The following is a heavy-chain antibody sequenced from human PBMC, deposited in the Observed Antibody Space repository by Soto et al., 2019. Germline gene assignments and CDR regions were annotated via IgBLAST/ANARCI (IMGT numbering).Heavy chain of an antibody. V-gene: IGHV3-30*03. CDR3: ARGVESTRNAMDV. J-gene: IGHJ6*02. Sequence: GGSLRLSCAASGFTFSSYDMHWVRQAPGKGLEWVAVISCDGSNKYYADSVKGRFTISRDSAKNTVYLQMSSLSDEDTAMYFCARGVESTRNAMDVWGQGTTVTVSS. CDR1: GFTFSSYD. D-gene: IGHD2-15*01. CDR2: ISCDGSNK.